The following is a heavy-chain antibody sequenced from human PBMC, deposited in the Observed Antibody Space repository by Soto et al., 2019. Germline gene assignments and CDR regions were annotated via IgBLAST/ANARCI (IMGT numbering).Heavy chain of an antibody. Sequence: GGSLRLSCAASGFTFSSYAMSWVRQAPGKGLEWVSAISGSGGSTYYADSVKGRFTISRDNSKNTLYLQMNSLRAEDTAVYYCAKTDAYYTAAGTVDYWGQGTLVTVSS. CDR2: ISGSGGST. CDR1: GFTFSSYA. D-gene: IGHD6-13*01. J-gene: IGHJ4*02. V-gene: IGHV3-23*01. CDR3: AKTDAYYTAAGTVDY.